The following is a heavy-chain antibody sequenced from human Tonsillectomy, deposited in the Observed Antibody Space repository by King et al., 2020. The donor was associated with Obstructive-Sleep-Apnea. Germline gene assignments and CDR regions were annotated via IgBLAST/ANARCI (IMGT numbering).Heavy chain of an antibody. CDR3: ARVGWELLWYFDY. V-gene: IGHV4-38-2*02. Sequence: QLQESGPGLVKPSETLSLTCTVSGYSISSGYYWGWIRQPPGKGLEWIGSIYYSGNTYYNPSLKSRVTISLDTSKNQFSLRLGSVTAADTAVYYCARVGWELLWYFDYWGQGTLVTVSS. J-gene: IGHJ4*02. D-gene: IGHD1-26*01. CDR1: GYSISSGYY. CDR2: IYYSGNT.